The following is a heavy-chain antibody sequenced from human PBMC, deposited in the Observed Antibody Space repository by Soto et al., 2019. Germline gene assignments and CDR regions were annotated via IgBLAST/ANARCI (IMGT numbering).Heavy chain of an antibody. V-gene: IGHV1-18*01. Sequence: QVQLVQSGAEVKKPGASVTVSCKASGYTFTSYGISWVRQAPGQGLEWMGWISAYNGNTNYAQKLQGRVTMTTDTSTSTAYMEMRSLRADDTAVYYCARDADYSSQISSRYYYYYGMDVWGQGTTVTVSS. J-gene: IGHJ6*02. CDR3: ARDADYSSQISSRYYYYYGMDV. CDR2: ISAYNGNT. D-gene: IGHD4-4*01. CDR1: GYTFTSYG.